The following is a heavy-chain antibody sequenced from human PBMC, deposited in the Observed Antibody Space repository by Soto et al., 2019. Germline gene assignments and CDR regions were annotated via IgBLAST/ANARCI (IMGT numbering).Heavy chain of an antibody. CDR3: AVKPAAKFDS. CDR1: GVSLSTGGVG. V-gene: IGHV2-5*02. Sequence: QITLKESGPTLVKPTQTLTLTCNVSGVSLSTGGVGVGWIRQPPGKALEWLALIYWDDEQRCSTSLKSRLTTPKDTYKYPGVPTITNTAPDDTATDYCAVKPAAKFDSWGQGTLVTVSS. CDR2: IYWDDEQ. D-gene: IGHD2-15*01. J-gene: IGHJ5*01.